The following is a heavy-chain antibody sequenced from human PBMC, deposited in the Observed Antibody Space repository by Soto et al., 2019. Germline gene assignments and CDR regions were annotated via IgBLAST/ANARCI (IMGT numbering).Heavy chain of an antibody. Sequence: QVQLEQSGAEVKKPGSSVKVSCKASGYTFISSHIHWVRQAPGQGLEWMGIINPSGGAATYAQKFRGRVTMTRDTATSPVYMELSSLTFEGTAIYYCARGLCSCGYYMWGPGTLVTVSS. CDR2: INPSGGAA. J-gene: IGHJ4*02. CDR3: ARGLCSCGYYM. D-gene: IGHD3-22*01. V-gene: IGHV1-46*01. CDR1: GYTFISSH.